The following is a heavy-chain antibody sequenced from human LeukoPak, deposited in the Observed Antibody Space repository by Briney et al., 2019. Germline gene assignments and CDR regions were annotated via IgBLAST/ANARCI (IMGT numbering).Heavy chain of an antibody. CDR2: IYTTGST. Sequence: SETLSLTCTVSGGSISSYYWTWIRQPAGKGLEWIGRIYTTGSTNYNPSLNSRVTMSVDTSKNQFSLKLSSVTAAGTAVYYCARQIAVAGKAAFDYWGQGTLVTVSS. J-gene: IGHJ4*02. CDR1: GGSISSYY. D-gene: IGHD6-19*01. CDR3: ARQIAVAGKAAFDY. V-gene: IGHV4-4*07.